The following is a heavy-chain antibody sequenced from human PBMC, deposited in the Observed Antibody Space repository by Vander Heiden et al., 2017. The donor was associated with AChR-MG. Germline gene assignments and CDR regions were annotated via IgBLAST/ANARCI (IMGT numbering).Heavy chain of an antibody. Sequence: EVQPLEPGGDLIQRGEFLRVSCVASGCTFSSYGMTLVRRAPGKGLGWVSSIGGSGATTSYADSVKHRFTISRDNSKNTLYLQMNSLRVEDTAVYFCAKRPLGAAFDIWGQGTMVTVSS. CDR1: GCTFSSYG. V-gene: IGHV3-23*01. CDR2: IGGSGATT. D-gene: IGHD7-27*01. J-gene: IGHJ3*02. CDR3: AKRPLGAAFDI.